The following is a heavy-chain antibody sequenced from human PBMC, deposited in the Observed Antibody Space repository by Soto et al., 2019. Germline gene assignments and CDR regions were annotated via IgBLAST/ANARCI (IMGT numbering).Heavy chain of an antibody. CDR2: INPDNGVP. J-gene: IGHJ4*02. V-gene: IGHV1-2*02. CDR1: GYTFTGYH. D-gene: IGHD3-16*01. CDR3: ARTDYLFSTLTYYFDY. Sequence: ASVKVSCKASGYTFTGYHVNWARHAPGQGLEWMGWINPDNGVPNYAQKFQGRVTLSRDTSINTAYMELSRLTSDDTAMYYCARTDYLFSTLTYYFDYWGQGTLVTVSS.